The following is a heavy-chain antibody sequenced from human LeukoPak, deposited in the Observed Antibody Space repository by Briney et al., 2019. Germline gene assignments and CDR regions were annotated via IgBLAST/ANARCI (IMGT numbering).Heavy chain of an antibody. D-gene: IGHD1-1*01. CDR2: IYTSGST. CDR1: GGSISSGYYY. Sequence: PSETLSLTCTVSGGSISSGYYYWPWIRQPAGTGLEWIGRIYTSGSTNYNPSLKSRITISVDTSKNQFSLKLSSVTAADTAVYYCARGRKELDYWGQGTLVTVSS. V-gene: IGHV4-61*02. CDR3: ARGRKELDY. J-gene: IGHJ4*02.